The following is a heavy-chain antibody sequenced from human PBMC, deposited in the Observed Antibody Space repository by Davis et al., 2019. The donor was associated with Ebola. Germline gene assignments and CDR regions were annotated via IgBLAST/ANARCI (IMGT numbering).Heavy chain of an antibody. CDR3: ARKTYFDY. CDR2: ISYDGSNK. V-gene: IGHV3-30*03. CDR1: GFTFSSYG. Sequence: GGSLRLSCAASGFTFSSYGMHWVRQAPGQGLEWVAVISYDGSNKYYADSVKGRFTISRDNSKNTLYLQMNSLRAEDTAVYYCARKTYFDYWGQGTLVTVSS. J-gene: IGHJ4*02.